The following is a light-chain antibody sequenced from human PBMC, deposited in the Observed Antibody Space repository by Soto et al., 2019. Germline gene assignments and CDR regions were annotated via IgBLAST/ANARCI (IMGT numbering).Light chain of an antibody. CDR1: QRVSGGF. V-gene: IGKV3D-20*02. J-gene: IGKJ5*01. CDR3: QQRSNWPPIT. CDR2: GAS. Sequence: DIVLTQSPATLSLSPGERATLYCGASQRVSGGFLAWYQQKPGQAPRLLIYGASSRATGIPDRFSGSGSGTDFTLTISSLQSEDFAIYYCQQRSNWPPITFGQGTRLEIK.